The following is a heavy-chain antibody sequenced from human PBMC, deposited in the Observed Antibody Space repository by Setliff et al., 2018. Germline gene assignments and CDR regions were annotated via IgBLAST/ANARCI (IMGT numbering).Heavy chain of an antibody. Sequence: GESLKISCQGSGFRFTSHWIGWVRQMPGKGLEWMGLIYPGDSDTRYSPSFQGQVTISADRSISTAYLQWRSLKASDTAIYFCAIIDDAIMDLDYWGQGTLVTVSS. J-gene: IGHJ4*02. V-gene: IGHV5-51*01. CDR1: GFRFTSHW. CDR2: IYPGDSDT. D-gene: IGHD3-16*01. CDR3: AIIDDAIMDLDY.